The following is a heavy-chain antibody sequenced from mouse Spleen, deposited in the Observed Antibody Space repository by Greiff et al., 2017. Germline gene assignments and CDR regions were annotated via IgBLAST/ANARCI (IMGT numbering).Heavy chain of an antibody. CDR1: GYTFTSYG. Sequence: VQLQQSGAELARPGASVKLSCKASGYTFTSYGISWVKQRPGQGLEWIGEIYPRSGNTYYNEKFKGKATLTADKSSSTAYMELRSLTSEDSAVYFCAREGDYYGSSYGWYFDVWGAGTTVTVSS. CDR2: IYPRSGNT. D-gene: IGHD1-1*01. V-gene: IGHV1-81*01. J-gene: IGHJ1*01. CDR3: AREGDYYGSSYGWYFDV.